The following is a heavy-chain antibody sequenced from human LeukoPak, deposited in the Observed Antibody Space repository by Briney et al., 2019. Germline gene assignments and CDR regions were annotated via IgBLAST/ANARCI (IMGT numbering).Heavy chain of an antibody. J-gene: IGHJ4*02. CDR3: AKDQIQWLARGPFDY. Sequence: GESLRLSCAVSGFTFSRNSINWVRQAPGKGLEWVSSISTSSSYIYYADSVKGRFTISRDNSKNTLYLQMNSLRAEDTAVYYCAKDQIQWLARGPFDYWGQGTLVTVSS. V-gene: IGHV3-21*04. D-gene: IGHD6-19*01. CDR1: GFTFSRNS. CDR2: ISTSSSYI.